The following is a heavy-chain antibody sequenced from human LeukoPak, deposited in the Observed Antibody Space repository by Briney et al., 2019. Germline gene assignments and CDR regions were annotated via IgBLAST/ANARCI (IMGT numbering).Heavy chain of an antibody. Sequence: PGGSLRLSCAASGFAFSSYWISWVRQAPGRGLEWVANINQDGSEKSSVDSVKGRFTISRDNAKNSLYLQMSSLRAEDTAVYHCARDGTGGHFDYWGRGTLVTVSS. CDR3: ARDGTGGHFDY. CDR2: INQDGSEK. D-gene: IGHD3-16*01. J-gene: IGHJ4*02. V-gene: IGHV3-7*04. CDR1: GFAFSSYW.